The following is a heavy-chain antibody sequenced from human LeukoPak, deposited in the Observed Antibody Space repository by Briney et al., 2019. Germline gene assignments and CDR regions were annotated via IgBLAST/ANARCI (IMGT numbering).Heavy chain of an antibody. CDR1: GFTFSSYG. V-gene: IGHV3-30*02. J-gene: IGHJ3*02. D-gene: IGHD1-1*01. Sequence: GGSLRLSCAASGFTFSSYGMHWVRQAPGKGLEWVAFIRYDGSDENYADSVKGRFTISRDNSKNTLYLQMNSLRVEDTAVYYCARASTVAGDAFDIWGQGTMVTVSS. CDR2: IRYDGSDE. CDR3: ARASTVAGDAFDI.